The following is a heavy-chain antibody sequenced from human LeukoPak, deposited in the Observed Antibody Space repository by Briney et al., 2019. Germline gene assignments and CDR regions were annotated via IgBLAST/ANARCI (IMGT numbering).Heavy chain of an antibody. J-gene: IGHJ6*02. V-gene: IGHV3-73*01. D-gene: IGHD2-2*02. CDR2: IRSKANSYAT. CDR3: TSLGDCSSTSCYKAYYYYGMDV. Sequence: GGSLRLSCAASGFTFSGSAMHWVRQASGKGLEWVGRIRSKANSYATAYAASVKGRFTISRDDSKNTAYLQMNSLKTEDTAVYYCTSLGDCSSTSCYKAYYYYGMDVWGQGTTVTVSS. CDR1: GFTFSGSA.